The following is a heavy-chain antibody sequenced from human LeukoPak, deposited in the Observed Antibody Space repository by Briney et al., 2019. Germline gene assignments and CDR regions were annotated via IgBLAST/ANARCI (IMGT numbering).Heavy chain of an antibody. CDR2: IYDSGNT. V-gene: IGHV4-30-4*01. D-gene: IGHD3-22*01. CDR1: GGSISSGDDY. J-gene: IGHJ5*02. CDR3: AREVIGSGWFDP. Sequence: SETLSLTCTASGGSISSGDDYWNWIRQPPGKGLEWIGYIYDSGNTYYNASLKSRFTISVDTSKNQFSLKLSSVTAADTAVYYCAREVIGSGWFDPWGQGTLVTVSA.